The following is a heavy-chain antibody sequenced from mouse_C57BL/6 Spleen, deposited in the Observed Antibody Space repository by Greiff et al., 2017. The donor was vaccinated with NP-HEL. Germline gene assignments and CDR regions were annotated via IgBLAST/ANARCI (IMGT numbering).Heavy chain of an antibody. V-gene: IGHV1-59*01. CDR3: ARAVTLVAGRYFDV. CDR1: GYTFTSYW. J-gene: IGHJ1*03. CDR2: IDPSDSYT. Sequence: QVQLQQPGAELVRPGTSVKLSCKASGYTFTSYWMHWVKQRPGQGLEWIGVIDPSDSYTNYNQKFKGKATLTVDTSSSTAYMQRSSLTSEDSAVYYCARAVTLVAGRYFDVWGTGTTVTVSS. D-gene: IGHD1-1*01.